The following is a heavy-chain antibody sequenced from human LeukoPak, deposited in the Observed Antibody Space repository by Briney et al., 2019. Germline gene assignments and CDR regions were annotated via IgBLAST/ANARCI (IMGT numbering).Heavy chain of an antibody. CDR2: IIPILGIA. V-gene: IGHV1-69*04. D-gene: IGHD6-13*01. Sequence: ASVKVSCKASGGTFSSYAISWVRQAPGQGLEWMGRIIPILGIANYAQKFQGRVTITADKSTSTAYMELSSLRSEDTAVYYCASPPQSLNHIAAAGNYYGMDVWGQGPTVTVSS. CDR1: GGTFSSYA. J-gene: IGHJ6*02. CDR3: ASPPQSLNHIAAAGNYYGMDV.